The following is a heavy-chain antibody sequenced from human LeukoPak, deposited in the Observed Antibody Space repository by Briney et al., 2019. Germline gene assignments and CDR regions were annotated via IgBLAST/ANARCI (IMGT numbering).Heavy chain of an antibody. Sequence: GGSLRLSCVASGITFNNAWMNWVRQAPGKGLEWVSYISSSGSTIYYADSVKGRFTISRDNAKNSLYLQMNSLRAEDTAVYYCAELGITMIGGVWGKGTTVTISS. V-gene: IGHV3-48*04. CDR3: AELGITMIGGV. CDR1: GITFNNAW. J-gene: IGHJ6*04. D-gene: IGHD3-10*02. CDR2: ISSSGSTI.